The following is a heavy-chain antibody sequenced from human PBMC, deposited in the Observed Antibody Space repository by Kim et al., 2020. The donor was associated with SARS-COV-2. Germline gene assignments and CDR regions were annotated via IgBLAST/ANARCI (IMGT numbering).Heavy chain of an antibody. CDR1: GYSFTSYW. Sequence: GESLKISCKGSGYSFTSYWIGWVRQMPGKGLEWMGIIYPGDSDTRYSPSFQGQVTISADKSISTAYLQWSSLKASDTAMYYCARHLHHTVTTFAGMDVWGQGTTVTVSS. V-gene: IGHV5-51*01. CDR2: IYPGDSDT. CDR3: ARHLHHTVTTFAGMDV. D-gene: IGHD4-17*01. J-gene: IGHJ6*02.